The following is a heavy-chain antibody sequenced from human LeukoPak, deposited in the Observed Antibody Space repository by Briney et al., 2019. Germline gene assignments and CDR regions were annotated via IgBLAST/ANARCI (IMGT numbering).Heavy chain of an antibody. J-gene: IGHJ4*02. V-gene: IGHV3-30*18. Sequence: GGSLRLSCAASGFTFNNYAMHWVRKAPGKGLEWVAVISYDGSNKYYADSVKGRFTISRDNSKNTLYLQTNSLRAEDTAVYYCAKVPHPYSSGWYGGFFDYWGQGTLVTVSS. D-gene: IGHD6-19*01. CDR2: ISYDGSNK. CDR1: GFTFNNYA. CDR3: AKVPHPYSSGWYGGFFDY.